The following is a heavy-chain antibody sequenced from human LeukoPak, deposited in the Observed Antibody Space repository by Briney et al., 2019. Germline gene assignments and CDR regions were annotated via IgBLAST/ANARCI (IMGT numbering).Heavy chain of an antibody. CDR3: AKELNPQRPFDS. CDR1: EFTFDGYA. J-gene: IGHJ4*02. V-gene: IGHV3-30*02. Sequence: GGSLRLSCTASEFTFDGYAMHWVRRAPGKGLEWVAFIHSDGSLKYYADSVEGRFTISRDSSKNTLFLQMNSLRPEDTAVYFCAKELNPQRPFDSWGQGTLVAVSS. D-gene: IGHD3-16*01. CDR2: IHSDGSLK.